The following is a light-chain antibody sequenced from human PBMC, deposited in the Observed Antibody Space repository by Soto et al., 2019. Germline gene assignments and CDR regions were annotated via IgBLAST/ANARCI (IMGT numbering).Light chain of an antibody. CDR3: QQYHNWPPQYT. V-gene: IGKV3-15*01. CDR2: GAS. Sequence: EIVMTQSPATLSVSPGERATLSCRASQTVSSNLAWYQQKPGQAPRLLIHGASTRATGVPARFSGSGSGTEFHLTITSLQSEDFEVYYCQQYHNWPPQYTFGQGTKLQIK. J-gene: IGKJ2*01. CDR1: QTVSSN.